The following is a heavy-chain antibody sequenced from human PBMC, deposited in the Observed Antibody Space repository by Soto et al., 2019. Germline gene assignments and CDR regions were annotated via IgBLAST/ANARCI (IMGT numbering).Heavy chain of an antibody. Sequence: QVQLVQSGAEVKKPGSSVKVSCKASGGTFSSYAISWVRQAPGQGLEWMGGIIPIFGTANYAQKFQGRVTITAGESTSTAYMELSSLRSEDTAVYYCARDVRGYHPGPYYFDYWGQGTLVTVSS. CDR2: IIPIFGTA. D-gene: IGHD5-18*01. CDR1: GGTFSSYA. J-gene: IGHJ4*02. CDR3: ARDVRGYHPGPYYFDY. V-gene: IGHV1-69*12.